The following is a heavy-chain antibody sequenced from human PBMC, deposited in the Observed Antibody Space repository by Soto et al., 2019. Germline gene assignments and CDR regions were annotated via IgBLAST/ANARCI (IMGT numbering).Heavy chain of an antibody. Sequence: GGSLRLSCLASGFSFNSFNMNWIRRAPGRGLEWVASISVSGDNIYYGDSMQGRFTISRDNSKRSVFLDLNSLRVEDTAVYYCARDLGLLKSMFDYWGPGTLVTVSS. V-gene: IGHV3-21*01. D-gene: IGHD2-8*01. CDR3: ARDLGLLKSMFDY. CDR1: GFSFNSFN. CDR2: ISVSGDNI. J-gene: IGHJ4*02.